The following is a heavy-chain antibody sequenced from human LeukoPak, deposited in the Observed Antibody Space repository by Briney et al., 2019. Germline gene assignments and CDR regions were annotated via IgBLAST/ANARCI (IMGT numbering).Heavy chain of an antibody. D-gene: IGHD5-12*01. V-gene: IGHV4-59*11. CDR2: IYYRGST. J-gene: IGHJ5*02. CDR3: ARDLISEYSRSHSHFDP. CDR1: GGSISGHY. Sequence: SETLSLTCTVSGGSISGHYGSWIRQPPGKGLEWIGYIYYRGSTSYNPSLKSRVTISVNTSKNQFSLDLSSVTAADTAVYYCARDLISEYSRSHSHFDPWGQGTLVTVSS.